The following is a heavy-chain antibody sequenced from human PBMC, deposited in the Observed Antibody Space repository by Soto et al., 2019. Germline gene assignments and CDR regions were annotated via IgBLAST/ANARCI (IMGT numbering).Heavy chain of an antibody. CDR3: VRRPPTVTPAKNFYFHMDV. V-gene: IGHV4-39*01. D-gene: IGHD2-21*02. J-gene: IGHJ6*03. CDR2: IHNGGTA. CDR1: GASMTSSDFS. Sequence: QVRLQESGPRLVKPSATLSLTCAVSGASMTSSDFSWGWVRQSPGKGPEWIASIHNGGTASYNPSLHSRLSMSLDPSRDEISMELTSVSATDTSVYYCVRRPPTVTPAKNFYFHMDVWGKGTPVTVSS.